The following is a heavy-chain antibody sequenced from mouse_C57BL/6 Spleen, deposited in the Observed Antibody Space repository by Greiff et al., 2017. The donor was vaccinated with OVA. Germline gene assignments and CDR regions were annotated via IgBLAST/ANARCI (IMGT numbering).Heavy chain of an antibody. V-gene: IGHV5S21*01. CDR1: GFTFSSYA. Sequence: EVMLVESGEGLVKPGGSLKLSCAASGFTFSSYAMSWVRQTPEKRLEWVAYISSGGDYIYYADTVNGRFTISRDNARNPLYLQMSSLKSEDTAMYYGTRGSSYGAMDYWGQGTSVTVSS. CDR2: ISSGGDYI. J-gene: IGHJ4*01. D-gene: IGHD1-1*01. CDR3: TRGSSYGAMDY.